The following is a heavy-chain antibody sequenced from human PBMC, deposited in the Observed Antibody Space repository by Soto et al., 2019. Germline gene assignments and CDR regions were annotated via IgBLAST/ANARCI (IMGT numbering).Heavy chain of an antibody. CDR2: ISAYNGNG. D-gene: IGHD3-22*01. CDR1: GYTFTNFG. Sequence: GASVKVSCKASGYTFTNFGISWVRQAPGQGLEWMGWISAYNGNGNYAQKLQGRVTMTTDTSTSTAYMELRSLRSDDTAVYYCAREGGNYYDSSLAFDIWGQGTMVTVSS. CDR3: AREGGNYYDSSLAFDI. V-gene: IGHV1-18*01. J-gene: IGHJ3*02.